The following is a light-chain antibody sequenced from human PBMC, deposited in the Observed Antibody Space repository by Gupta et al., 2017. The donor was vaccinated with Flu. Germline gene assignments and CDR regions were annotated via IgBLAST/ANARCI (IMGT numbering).Light chain of an antibody. J-gene: IGLJ1*01. CDR3: CSYAGSSTPYV. V-gene: IGLV2-23*01. CDR2: EGS. CDR1: SSDVGSYNL. Sequence: SALTQPASVSGSPGRSITISCTGTSSDVGSYNLVSWYQQHPGKAPKLMSYEGSKRPSGVSNRFSGSKSGNTASLTISGLQAEDEADYYCCSYAGSSTPYVFGTGTKVTVL.